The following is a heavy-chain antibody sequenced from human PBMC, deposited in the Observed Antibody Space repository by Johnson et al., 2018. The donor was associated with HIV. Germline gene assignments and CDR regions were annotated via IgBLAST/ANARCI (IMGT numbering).Heavy chain of an antibody. J-gene: IGHJ3*02. CDR1: GFSFSDYY. Sequence: QVQLVESGGGLVKPGTSLRLSCAASGFSFSDYYMSWIRQAPGKGLEWVAFISSAASTISYADSVKGRFTISRDNTKNSLFVQMDSLTVEDTAVYYCARGEQDAFESWGQGTMVTVSS. CDR2: ISSAASTI. CDR3: ARGEQDAFES. D-gene: IGHD1-26*01. V-gene: IGHV3-11*04.